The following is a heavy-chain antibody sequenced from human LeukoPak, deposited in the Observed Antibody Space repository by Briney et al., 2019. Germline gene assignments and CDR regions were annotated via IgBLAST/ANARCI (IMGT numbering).Heavy chain of an antibody. Sequence: GGSLRLSCSASGFTFSTLPMHWVRQAPGKGLEWVGRIKSNSDGATTDYAAFVKGEFTISRDDSKNMLHLQMNSLKTEDTAVYYCTTGVPTGREYFHFWGQGTLVTVSS. CDR3: TTGVPTGREYFHF. D-gene: IGHD2-2*01. CDR1: GFTFSTLP. CDR2: IKSNSDGATT. J-gene: IGHJ1*01. V-gene: IGHV3-15*01.